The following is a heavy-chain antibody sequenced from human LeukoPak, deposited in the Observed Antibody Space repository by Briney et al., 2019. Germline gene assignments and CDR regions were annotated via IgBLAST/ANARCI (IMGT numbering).Heavy chain of an antibody. CDR3: ARVLARCSGRSCSSGLYYFAY. J-gene: IGHJ4*02. V-gene: IGHV3-48*03. D-gene: IGHD2-15*01. Sequence: GTPRLSRAPSGFTFTSYEMNWVRQAPGKGLDWLSYISSSGSTIYHADSAKGRFTISRDNAKNSLYLQMHSLRAEDTAVYYCARVLARCSGRSCSSGLYYFAYWGQGTLLTVSS. CDR2: ISSSGSTI. CDR1: GFTFTSYE.